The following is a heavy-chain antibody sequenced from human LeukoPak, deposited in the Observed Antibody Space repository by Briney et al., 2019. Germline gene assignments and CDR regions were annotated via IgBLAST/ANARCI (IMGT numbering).Heavy chain of an antibody. D-gene: IGHD3-22*01. Sequence: GGSLRLSCAASGFTFSNAWMSWVRQAPGKGLEWVGRIKSITDGGTTDYAAPVKGRFTISRDDSKNTLYLQMNSLKTEDTAVYYCTTWMYYYDSSGYYYYFDYWGQGTLVTVSS. V-gene: IGHV3-15*01. CDR2: IKSITDGGTT. CDR3: TTWMYYYDSSGYYYYFDY. CDR1: GFTFSNAW. J-gene: IGHJ4*02.